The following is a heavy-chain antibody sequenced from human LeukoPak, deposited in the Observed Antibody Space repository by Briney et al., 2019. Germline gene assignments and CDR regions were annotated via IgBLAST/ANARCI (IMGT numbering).Heavy chain of an antibody. Sequence: GGSLRLSCAASGFTFSSFAMSWVRQAPGKGLEWVSSISGSGGSTFYADSVKGRFTISRGNSKNTLYLQMNSLRAEDTAVYYCAKATYYYDSSGYYYYFDYWGQGTLVTVSS. CDR3: AKATYYYDSSGYYYYFDY. J-gene: IGHJ4*02. V-gene: IGHV3-23*01. CDR1: GFTFSSFA. D-gene: IGHD3-22*01. CDR2: ISGSGGST.